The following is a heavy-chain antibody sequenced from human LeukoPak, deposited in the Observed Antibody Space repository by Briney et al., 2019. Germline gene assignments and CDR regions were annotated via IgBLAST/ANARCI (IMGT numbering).Heavy chain of an antibody. D-gene: IGHD2-15*01. CDR3: ARDQVEGYGMHV. J-gene: IGHJ6*02. Sequence: TSVKLSCKASGGTFSSYAISWVRQAPGQGLEWMGRIIPIFGIANYAQKFQGRVTITADKSTSTAYMELSSLRSEDTAVYYCARDQVEGYGMHVWGQGTTVTVSS. CDR2: IIPIFGIA. CDR1: GGTFSSYA. V-gene: IGHV1-69*04.